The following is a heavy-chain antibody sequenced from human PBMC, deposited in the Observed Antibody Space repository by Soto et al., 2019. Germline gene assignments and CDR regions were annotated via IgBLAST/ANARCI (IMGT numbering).Heavy chain of an antibody. CDR3: ARRADGNLDY. J-gene: IGHJ4*02. CDR2: IYYSGST. Sequence: SETLSLTCTVSGGSISSSSYYWGWIRQPPGKRLEWIGSIYYSGSTYYNPSLRSRVTISVDTSKNQFSLKLSSVTAADTAVYYCARRADGNLDYWGQGTLVNVSS. D-gene: IGHD4-17*01. CDR1: GGSISSSSYY. V-gene: IGHV4-39*01.